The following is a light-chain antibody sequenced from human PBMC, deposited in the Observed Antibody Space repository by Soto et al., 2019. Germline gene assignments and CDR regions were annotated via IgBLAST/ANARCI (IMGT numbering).Light chain of an antibody. J-gene: IGLJ1*01. CDR3: AAWDDSLNGYV. CDR1: RSNIGSNT. Sequence: QSVLTQAPSVSGTPGQRVTISCSGSRSNIGSNTVNWYQQLPGTAPKLLIFNINQRPSGVPDRFSGSKSGTSASLAISGLQSEDEADYYCAAWDDSLNGYVFGTGTKLTVL. V-gene: IGLV1-44*01. CDR2: NIN.